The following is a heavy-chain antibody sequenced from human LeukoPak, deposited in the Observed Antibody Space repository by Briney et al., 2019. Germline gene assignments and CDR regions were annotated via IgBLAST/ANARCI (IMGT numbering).Heavy chain of an antibody. V-gene: IGHV3-30*04. Sequence: GGSLRLSCAASGFTFSSYAMHWVRQAPSKGLEWVAVISHDGSNRYYADSVKGRFTISRDNSKNTLYLQMNSLRAEDTAVYYCARAAYCGGDRHSGYFDYWGQGTLVTVSS. CDR1: GFTFSSYA. D-gene: IGHD2-21*02. J-gene: IGHJ4*02. CDR3: ARAAYCGGDRHSGYFDY. CDR2: ISHDGSNR.